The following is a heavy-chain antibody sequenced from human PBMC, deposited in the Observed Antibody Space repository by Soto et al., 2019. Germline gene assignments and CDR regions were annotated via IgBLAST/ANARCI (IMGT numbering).Heavy chain of an antibody. V-gene: IGHV3-30*18. J-gene: IGHJ5*02. D-gene: IGHD3-22*01. CDR3: AKDPAYYYDSTQYNWFDP. CDR2: ISYDGSNK. Sequence: PGGALRLYCAASGFTFSSYGMHWVRQAPGKGLEWVAVISYDGSNKYYADSVKGRFTISRDNSKNTLYLQMNSLRAEDTAVYYCAKDPAYYYDSTQYNWFDPWGQGTLVTVSS. CDR1: GFTFSSYG.